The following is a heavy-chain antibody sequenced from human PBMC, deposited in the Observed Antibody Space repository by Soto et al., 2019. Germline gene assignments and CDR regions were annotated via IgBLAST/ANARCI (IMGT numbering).Heavy chain of an antibody. CDR2: IYYSGST. J-gene: IGHJ4*02. CDR1: GGSISSYY. V-gene: IGHV4-59*01. D-gene: IGHD3-22*01. Sequence: SETLSLTCTVSGGSISSYYWSWIRQPPGKGLEWIGYIYYSGSTNYNPSLKSRVTISVDTSKNQFSLKLSSVTAADTAVYYCARIDSSGYWQYYFDYWGQGTLVTVSS. CDR3: ARIDSSGYWQYYFDY.